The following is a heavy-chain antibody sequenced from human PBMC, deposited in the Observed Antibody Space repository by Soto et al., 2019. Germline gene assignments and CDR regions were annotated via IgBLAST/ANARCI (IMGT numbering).Heavy chain of an antibody. CDR3: ARGKLAVAGNGNWFDP. J-gene: IGHJ5*02. CDR2: TYYRSKWYN. Sequence: KQSQTLSLTCAISGDSVSSNSAAWNWIRQSPSRGLEWLGRTYYRSKWYNDYAVSVKSRITINPDTSKNQFSLQLNSVTPEDTAVYYCARGKLAVAGNGNWFDPWGQGTLVTVSS. CDR1: GDSVSSNSAA. D-gene: IGHD6-19*01. V-gene: IGHV6-1*01.